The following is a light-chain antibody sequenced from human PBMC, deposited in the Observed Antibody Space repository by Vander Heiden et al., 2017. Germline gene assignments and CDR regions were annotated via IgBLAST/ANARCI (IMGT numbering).Light chain of an antibody. Sequence: SYKLTQPPSVSVSPGQTASITCSGDKLGDKYACWYQQKPGQSPVLVIYQDSKRPSGIPERFSGSNSGNTATLTISGTQAMDEADYYCQAWDSSTHVVFGGGTKLTGL. CDR2: QDS. CDR1: KLGDKY. J-gene: IGLJ2*01. CDR3: QAWDSSTHVV. V-gene: IGLV3-1*01.